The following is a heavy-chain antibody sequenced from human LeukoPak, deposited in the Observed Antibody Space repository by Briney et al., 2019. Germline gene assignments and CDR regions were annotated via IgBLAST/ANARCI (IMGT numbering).Heavy chain of an antibody. J-gene: IGHJ2*01. CDR3: ARDSAARSDL. Sequence: SETLSLTCAVSGGSISGHPWSWIRQPPGKELEWIGYIYCNGGTSYTPSLKSRVTISVATSKNQFSLHLNAVTAADTAVYYCARDSAARSDLWGRGTLVTVAS. V-gene: IGHV4-59*11. CDR1: GGSISGHP. D-gene: IGHD2-15*01. CDR2: IYCNGGT.